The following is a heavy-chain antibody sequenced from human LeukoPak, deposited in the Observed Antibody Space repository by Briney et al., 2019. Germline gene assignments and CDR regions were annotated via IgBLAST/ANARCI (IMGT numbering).Heavy chain of an antibody. V-gene: IGHV3-21*01. CDR1: GFTFSSYS. D-gene: IGHD1-26*01. CDR2: ISTSSSYI. J-gene: IGHJ4*02. Sequence: GGSLRLSCAASGFTFSSYSMNWVRQAPGKGLEWVSSISTSSSYIHYADSVKGRFTISRDNAKNSLFLQMNSLRAEDPAVYYCAGSSGNYCESDYWGQGTLVTVSS. CDR3: AGSSGNYCESDY.